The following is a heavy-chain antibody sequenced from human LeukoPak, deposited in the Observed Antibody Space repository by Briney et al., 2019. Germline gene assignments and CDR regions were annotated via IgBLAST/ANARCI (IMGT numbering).Heavy chain of an antibody. Sequence: PSETLSLTCTVSGGSISSSSYYWGWIRHPPGKGLEWIGSIYYSGSTYYNPSLKSRVTISVDTSKNQFSLNLSSVTAADTAVYYCARENIAALCYYYYYYMDVWGKGTTVTVSS. CDR3: ARENIAALCYYYYYYMDV. J-gene: IGHJ6*03. CDR1: GGSISSSSYY. CDR2: IYYSGST. V-gene: IGHV4-39*07. D-gene: IGHD6-25*01.